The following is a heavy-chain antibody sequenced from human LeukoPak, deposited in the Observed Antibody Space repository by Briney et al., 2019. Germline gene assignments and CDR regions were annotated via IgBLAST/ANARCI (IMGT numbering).Heavy chain of an antibody. V-gene: IGHV3-23*01. CDR3: ARESFRALAGYLDY. D-gene: IGHD6-19*01. Sequence: PGGSLRLSCAASGFTFSHHAMTWVRQAPGKGLEWVSGISGSGDTTYYADSEKGRFTISRDNSRNTVYLQMNSLRAEDTAVYFCARESFRALAGYLDYWGQGSLVTASS. J-gene: IGHJ4*02. CDR1: GFTFSHHA. CDR2: ISGSGDTT.